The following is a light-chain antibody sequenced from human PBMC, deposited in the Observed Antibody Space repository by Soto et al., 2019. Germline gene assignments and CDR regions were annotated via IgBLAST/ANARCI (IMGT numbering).Light chain of an antibody. Sequence: DIQMTQSPPSLSAPVGDSVTITCRASQNIRNFLNWYQQKPGTAPKLLIYTASSVQAGFPSRFSGSGSGTDFILTISNLQPEDFATYSCQQAFSAPLTFGGGTRVEI. CDR1: QNIRNF. J-gene: IGKJ4*01. V-gene: IGKV1-39*01. CDR3: QQAFSAPLT. CDR2: TAS.